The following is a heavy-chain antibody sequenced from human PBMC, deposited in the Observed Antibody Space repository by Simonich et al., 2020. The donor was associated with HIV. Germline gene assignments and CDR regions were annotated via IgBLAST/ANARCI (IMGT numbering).Heavy chain of an antibody. D-gene: IGHD3-10*01. CDR3: ATSSGGNEY. V-gene: IGHV4-34*01. J-gene: IGHJ4*02. CDR2: INPIGSA. Sequence: QVQLQQWGSGLLKPSETLSLTCAVYGGSFSGYHRSWIRQPPGKGLEWIGEINPIGSANYKPSLTRRVTISLHTSKKQFSLKVNSVTAADTAVYYCATSSGGNEYWGQGTLVTVSS. CDR1: GGSFSGYH.